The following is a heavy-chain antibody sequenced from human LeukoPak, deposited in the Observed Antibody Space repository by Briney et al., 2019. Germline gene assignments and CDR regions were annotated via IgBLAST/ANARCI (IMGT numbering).Heavy chain of an antibody. CDR3: AREGGRAGFDY. CDR1: GFTFSNFW. CDR2: IKKDGSEK. J-gene: IGHJ4*02. D-gene: IGHD3-16*01. V-gene: IGHV3-7*03. Sequence: GGSLRLSCVASGFTFSNFWVSWVRQAPGKGLEWVANIKKDGSEKFYMDSVEGRFTISRDNAKNSLHLQMNSLRAEDRAVYYCAREGGRAGFDYWGQGTLVTVSS.